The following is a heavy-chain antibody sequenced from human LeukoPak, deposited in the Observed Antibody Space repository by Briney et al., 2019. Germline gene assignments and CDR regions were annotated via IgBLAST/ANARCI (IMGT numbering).Heavy chain of an antibody. Sequence: SETLSLTCAVYGGSFSGYYCSWIRQPPGKGLEWIGEINHSGSTNYNPSLKSRVTISVDTSKNQFSLKLSSVTAADTAVYYCARAQQLVRYYYGMDVWGKGTTVTVSS. V-gene: IGHV4-34*01. CDR3: ARAQQLVRYYYGMDV. CDR1: GGSFSGYY. J-gene: IGHJ6*04. D-gene: IGHD6-13*01. CDR2: INHSGST.